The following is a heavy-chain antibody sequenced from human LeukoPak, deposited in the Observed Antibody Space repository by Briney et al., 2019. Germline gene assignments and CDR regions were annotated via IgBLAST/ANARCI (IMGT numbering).Heavy chain of an antibody. CDR1: GFIFSYHW. CDR3: AKWRGLQSEYED. D-gene: IGHD2/OR15-2a*01. J-gene: IGHJ4*02. V-gene: IGHV3-7*01. CDR2: IKHDGSGK. Sequence: GGSLRLSCEASGFIFSYHWMGWVRQAPGKGLECVANIKHDGSGKEYVDSVKGRFTISRYNAKNSVYLEMSSLRAEDTAVYYCAKWRGLQSEYEDWGQGTLVTVSS.